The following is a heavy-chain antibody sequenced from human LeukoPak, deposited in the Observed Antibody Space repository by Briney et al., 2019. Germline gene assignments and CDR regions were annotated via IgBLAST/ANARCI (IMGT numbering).Heavy chain of an antibody. J-gene: IGHJ6*02. V-gene: IGHV3-23*01. CDR3: AKDLPYYDFWSGHYPPYYYYYGMDV. CDR1: GFTFSSYA. D-gene: IGHD3-3*01. CDR2: ISGSGGST. Sequence: PGGSPRLSCAASGFTFSSYAMSWVRQAPGKGLEWVSAISGSGGSTYYADSVKGRFTISRDNSKNTLYLQMNSLRAEDTAVYYCAKDLPYYDFWSGHYPPYYYYYGMDVWGQGTTVTVSS.